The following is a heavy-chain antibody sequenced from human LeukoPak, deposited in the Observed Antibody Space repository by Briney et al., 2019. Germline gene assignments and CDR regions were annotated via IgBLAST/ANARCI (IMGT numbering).Heavy chain of an antibody. CDR3: ARESWELWLRGYYNWFDP. J-gene: IGHJ5*02. CDR2: IWYDGSNK. Sequence: GRSLRLSCAASGFTFSSYGMHWVRQAPGKGLEWVAVIWYDGSNKYYADSVKGRFTISRDNSENTLYLQMNSLRAEDTAVYYCARESWELWLRGYYNWFDPWGQGTLVTVSS. CDR1: GFTFSSYG. V-gene: IGHV3-33*01. D-gene: IGHD1-26*01.